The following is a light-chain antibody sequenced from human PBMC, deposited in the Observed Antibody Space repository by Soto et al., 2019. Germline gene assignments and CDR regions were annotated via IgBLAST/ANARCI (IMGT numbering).Light chain of an antibody. CDR3: QQYNNWLLT. CDR1: QGIRND. J-gene: IGKJ4*01. CDR2: AAS. V-gene: IGKV1-6*01. Sequence: AIQMTQSPSSLSASVGDRVTITCRASQGIRNDLGWYQQKPGKAPKLLIYAASSLQSGVPSRFSGSGSGTDFTLTISSLQPEDFAIYYCQQYNNWLLTFGGGTKVDIK.